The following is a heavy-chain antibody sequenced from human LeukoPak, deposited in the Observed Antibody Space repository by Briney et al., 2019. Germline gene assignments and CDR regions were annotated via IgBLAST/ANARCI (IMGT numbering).Heavy chain of an antibody. Sequence: GGSLRLSCAASGFNFSNYGMHWVRQAPGKGLEWVAVFSYDGRNIYYEDSVKGRFTISRDNSKNTLYLQMNSLRTEDTAVYYCARDRSILSNWYFDLWGRGTLVTVSS. CDR2: FSYDGRNI. CDR1: GFNFSNYG. D-gene: IGHD6-6*01. J-gene: IGHJ2*01. V-gene: IGHV3-30*03. CDR3: ARDRSILSNWYFDL.